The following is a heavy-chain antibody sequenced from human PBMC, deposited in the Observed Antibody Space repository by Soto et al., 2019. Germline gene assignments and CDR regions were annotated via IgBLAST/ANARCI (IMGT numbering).Heavy chain of an antibody. CDR1: GFIFEDFA. V-gene: IGHV3-9*01. CDR3: AKDVDRLGELWGYFQN. Sequence: EVQLVESGGGLEQPGRSLRLSCTVSGFIFEDFAMHWVRQAPGQGLEWVSGINWNGVNKGYAESVLGRFTISRDNAKKSLYLDMNYLRPEDTALYCCAKDVDRLGELWGYFQNWGQGTLVTVSS. CDR2: INWNGVNK. D-gene: IGHD3-16*01. J-gene: IGHJ1*01.